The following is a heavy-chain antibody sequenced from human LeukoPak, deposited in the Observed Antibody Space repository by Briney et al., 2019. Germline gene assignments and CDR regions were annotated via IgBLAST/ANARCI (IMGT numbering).Heavy chain of an antibody. Sequence: GGSLRLSCAASGFTVSSNYMTWVRQAPGKGLEWVSVIFIGGSTYYADSVKGRFTISRDNSKNTLYLQMNSLRAEDTAVYYCAKEMKPWMHFDYWGQGTLVTVSS. CDR2: IFIGGST. J-gene: IGHJ4*02. D-gene: IGHD5-12*01. CDR1: GFTVSSNY. CDR3: AKEMKPWMHFDY. V-gene: IGHV3-66*01.